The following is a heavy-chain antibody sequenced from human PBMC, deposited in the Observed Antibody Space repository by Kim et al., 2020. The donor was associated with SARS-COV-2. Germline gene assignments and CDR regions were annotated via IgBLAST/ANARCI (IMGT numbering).Heavy chain of an antibody. V-gene: IGHV4-30-4*01. CDR2: IYYSGST. CDR3: ARGGCTSCYRIAALRAGWFDP. Sequence: SETLSLTCTVSGGSISSGDYYWSWIRQPPGKGLEWIGYIYYSGSTYYNPSLKSRVTISVDTSKNQFSLKLSSVTAADTAVYYCARGGCTSCYRIAALRAGWFDPWGQGTLVTVSS. D-gene: IGHD2-2*01. J-gene: IGHJ5*02. CDR1: GGSISSGDYY.